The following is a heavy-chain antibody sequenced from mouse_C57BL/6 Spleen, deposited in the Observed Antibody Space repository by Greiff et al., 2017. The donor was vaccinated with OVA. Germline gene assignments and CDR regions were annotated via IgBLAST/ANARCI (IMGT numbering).Heavy chain of an antibody. V-gene: IGHV5-4*03. Sequence: EVKLMESGGGLVKPGGSLTLSCAASGFPFSSYAMSWVRQTPDKRLEWVATISDGGSYTYYPDNVKGRFTISRDNAKNNLYLQMSHLKSEDTAMYYCASLIYDGYYFDYWGQGTTLTVSS. D-gene: IGHD2-3*01. CDR2: ISDGGSYT. CDR3: ASLIYDGYYFDY. J-gene: IGHJ2*01. CDR1: GFPFSSYA.